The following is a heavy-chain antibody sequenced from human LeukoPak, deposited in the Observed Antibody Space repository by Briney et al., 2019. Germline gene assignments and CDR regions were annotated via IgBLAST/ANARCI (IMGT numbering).Heavy chain of an antibody. Sequence: PGGSLRLSCAASGFTFSSYWMSWVRQAPGKGLEWVANIKQDGSEKYYVDSVKGRFTISRDNSKNTLYLQMNSLRAEDTAVYYCASSSDIYGSGSYFNSLGDVWGKGTTVSISS. CDR1: GFTFSSYW. J-gene: IGHJ6*04. CDR2: IKQDGSEK. CDR3: ASSSDIYGSGSYFNSLGDV. V-gene: IGHV3-7*03. D-gene: IGHD3-10*01.